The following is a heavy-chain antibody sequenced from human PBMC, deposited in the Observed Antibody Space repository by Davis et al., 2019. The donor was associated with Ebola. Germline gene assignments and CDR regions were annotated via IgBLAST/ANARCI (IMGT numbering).Heavy chain of an antibody. Sequence: GESLKISCAASGFTFSSYSMNWVRQAPGKGLEWVSSITSSSSYLYYADSVKGRFTISRDHAKNSLYRQMNSLRGEDTAVYYCAREIAVAYFDYWGQGTLVTVSS. J-gene: IGHJ4*02. CDR2: ITSSSSYL. CDR3: AREIAVAYFDY. CDR1: GFTFSSYS. V-gene: IGHV3-21*01. D-gene: IGHD6-19*01.